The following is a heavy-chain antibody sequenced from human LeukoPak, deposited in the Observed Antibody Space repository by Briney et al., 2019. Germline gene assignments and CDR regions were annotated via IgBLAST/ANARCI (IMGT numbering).Heavy chain of an antibody. CDR3: AELGITMIGGV. D-gene: IGHD3-10*02. Sequence: QPGGSLRLSCAASGFNVSSNHMSWVRQAPGKGLEWVSLIYISSNTYYADSVKGRFTISRDNSKNTLYLQMNSLRDEDTAVYYCAELGITMIGGVWGKGTTVTISS. CDR1: GFNVSSNH. V-gene: IGHV3-53*01. J-gene: IGHJ6*04. CDR2: IYISSNT.